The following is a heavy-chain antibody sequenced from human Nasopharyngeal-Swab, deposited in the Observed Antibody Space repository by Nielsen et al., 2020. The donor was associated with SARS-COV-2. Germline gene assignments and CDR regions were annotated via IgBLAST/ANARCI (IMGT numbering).Heavy chain of an antibody. CDR1: GYTFTGYY. D-gene: IGHD3-10*01. J-gene: IGHJ4*02. V-gene: IGHV1-2*02. CDR3: ARDPHAGFGELLPYYFDY. Sequence: ASVKVSCKASGYTFTGYYMHWVRQAPGQGLEWMGWINPNSGGTNYTQKLQGRVTMTTDTSTSTAYMELRSLRSDHTAVYYCARDPHAGFGELLPYYFDYWGQGTLVTVSS. CDR2: INPNSGGT.